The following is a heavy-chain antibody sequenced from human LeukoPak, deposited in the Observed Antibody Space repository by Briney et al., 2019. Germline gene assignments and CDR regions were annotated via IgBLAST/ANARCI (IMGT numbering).Heavy chain of an antibody. Sequence: ASVKVSCKASGYTFTGYYMHWVRQAPGQGLEWMGWINPNSGGTNYAQKFQGRVTMTRDTSISTAYMELSRLRSDDTAVYYCARVEMGEQQPSDYWGQGTLVTVSS. CDR2: INPNSGGT. CDR3: ARVEMGEQQPSDY. D-gene: IGHD6-13*01. CDR1: GYTFTGYY. J-gene: IGHJ4*02. V-gene: IGHV1-2*02.